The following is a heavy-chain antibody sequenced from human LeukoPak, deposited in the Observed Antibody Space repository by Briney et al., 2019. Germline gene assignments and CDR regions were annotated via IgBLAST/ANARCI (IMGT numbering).Heavy chain of an antibody. J-gene: IGHJ2*01. Sequence: ASETLSLTCTVSGGSISSYYWSWIRQPPGKGLEWIGYIYYSGSTNYNPSLKSRVTISVDTSKNQFSLKLSSVTAADTALYYCARVLVGYSVNGPWYFDLWGRGTLVTVSS. D-gene: IGHD5/OR15-5a*01. CDR3: ARVLVGYSVNGPWYFDL. CDR2: IYYSGST. CDR1: GGSISSYY. V-gene: IGHV4-59*01.